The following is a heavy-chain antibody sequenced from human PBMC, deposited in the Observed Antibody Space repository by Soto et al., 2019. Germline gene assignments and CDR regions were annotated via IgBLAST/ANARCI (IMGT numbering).Heavy chain of an antibody. J-gene: IGHJ6*02. CDR1: GYTFTTYY. V-gene: IGHV1-46*01. Sequence: QVQLVQSGAEVKKPGASVKISCKASGYTFTTYYQHWVRQAPGQGLEWMGIINPDTGSTSSAQNFRGRVSVTRDTSTSTVYMELYSLSSEDTAVYYCARDPNFSLTFHYYGMDVWGQGTTVTVSS. CDR3: ARDPNFSLTFHYYGMDV. CDR2: INPDTGST.